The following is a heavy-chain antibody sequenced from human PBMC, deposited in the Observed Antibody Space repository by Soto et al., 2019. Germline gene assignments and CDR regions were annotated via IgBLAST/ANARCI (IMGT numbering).Heavy chain of an antibody. D-gene: IGHD2-15*01. CDR2: ISFGGDNT. Sequence: GGSLRLSCAVSGLTYMKYAMTWVRQAPGKGLERVATISFGGDNTYYADSLEGRFTISRDNSKNTLFLQMYDLRAEDTALYYCAKDGYCNGGSCYLYYLDSWGLGTPVTVSS. CDR1: GLTYMKYA. J-gene: IGHJ4*02. CDR3: AKDGYCNGGSCYLYYLDS. V-gene: IGHV3-23*01.